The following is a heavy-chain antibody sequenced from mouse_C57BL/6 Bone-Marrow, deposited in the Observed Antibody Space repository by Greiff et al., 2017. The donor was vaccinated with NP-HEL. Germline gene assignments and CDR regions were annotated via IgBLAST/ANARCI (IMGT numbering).Heavy chain of an antibody. D-gene: IGHD2-4*01. Sequence: EVQLQQSGPELVKPGASVKISCKASGYTFTDYYMNWVKQSHGKSLEWIGDINPNNGGTSYNQKFKGKATLTVDKSSSTAYMELRSLTSEDSAVYYCARRDYDEGRYFDYWGQGTTLTVSS. CDR3: ARRDYDEGRYFDY. CDR1: GYTFTDYY. CDR2: INPNNGGT. J-gene: IGHJ2*01. V-gene: IGHV1-26*01.